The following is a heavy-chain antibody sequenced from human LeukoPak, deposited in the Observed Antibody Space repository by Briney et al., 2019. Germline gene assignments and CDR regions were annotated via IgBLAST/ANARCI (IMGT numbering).Heavy chain of an antibody. CDR2: LNPNSGGT. Sequence: ASVKVSCKASGYTFTGYYMHWVRQAPGQGLEWMGWLNPNSGGTNYAQKFQGRVTMTRDTSISTACMELSRLGSDDTAVYYCARDTEMATINDYWGQGTLVTVSS. V-gene: IGHV1-2*02. J-gene: IGHJ4*02. CDR1: GYTFTGYY. D-gene: IGHD5-24*01. CDR3: ARDTEMATINDY.